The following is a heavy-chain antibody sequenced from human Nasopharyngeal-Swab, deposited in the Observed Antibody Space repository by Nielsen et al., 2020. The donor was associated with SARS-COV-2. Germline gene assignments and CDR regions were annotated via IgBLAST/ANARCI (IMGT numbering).Heavy chain of an antibody. CDR3: ARRNLYYDFWSGYYYYFDY. CDR2: IKQDGSEK. Sequence: GESLKISCAASGFTFSSYWMSWVRQAPGKGLEWVANIKQDGSEKYYVDSVKGRFTISRDNAKNSLYLQMNSLRAEDTAVYYCARRNLYYDFWSGYYYYFDYWGQGILVTVSS. CDR1: GFTFSSYW. D-gene: IGHD3-3*01. V-gene: IGHV3-7*01. J-gene: IGHJ4*02.